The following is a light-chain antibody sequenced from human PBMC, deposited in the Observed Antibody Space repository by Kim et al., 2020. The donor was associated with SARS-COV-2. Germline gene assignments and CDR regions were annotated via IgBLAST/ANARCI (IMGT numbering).Light chain of an antibody. CDR3: QAWGSRTGV. CDR2: EDN. Sequence: SYELTQPPSVSVSPGQTASITCSGDKLADKYAYWYQQKPGQSPVLVIYEDNKRPSGIPERFSASNSEKTATLTISGTQAIDEGDYYCQAWGSRTGVFGGGPKL. J-gene: IGLJ3*02. V-gene: IGLV3-1*01. CDR1: KLADKY.